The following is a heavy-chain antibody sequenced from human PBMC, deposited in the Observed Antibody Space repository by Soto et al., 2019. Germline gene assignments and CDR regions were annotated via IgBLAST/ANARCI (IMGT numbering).Heavy chain of an antibody. CDR1: GYTFTSYG. CDR2: ISAYNGNT. CDR3: ARDGRDYYYDSSGYLGPIDY. J-gene: IGHJ4*02. D-gene: IGHD3-22*01. V-gene: IGHV1-18*01. Sequence: ASVKVSCKASGYTFTSYGISWVRQAPGQGLEWMGWISAYNGNTNYAQKLQGRVTMTTDTSTSTAYMELRSLRSDDTAVYYCARDGRDYYYDSSGYLGPIDYWGQGTLVTSPQ.